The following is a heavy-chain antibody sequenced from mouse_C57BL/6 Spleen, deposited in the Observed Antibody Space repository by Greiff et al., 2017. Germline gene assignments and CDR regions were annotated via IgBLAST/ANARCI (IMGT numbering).Heavy chain of an antibody. CDR2: ISRGSSNI. J-gene: IGHJ3*01. V-gene: IGHV5-17*01. CDR1: GFTFSDYG. Sequence: DVKLVASEGGLVKPGGSLKLSCAASGFTFSDYGMHWVRQAPEKGLEWVAYISRGSSNIYYADKVKGRFTISIDNAKNTLFLQLTSLRSEDTAMYYCANHYYGSRGLAYWGQGALVTVSA. D-gene: IGHD1-1*01. CDR3: ANHYYGSRGLAY.